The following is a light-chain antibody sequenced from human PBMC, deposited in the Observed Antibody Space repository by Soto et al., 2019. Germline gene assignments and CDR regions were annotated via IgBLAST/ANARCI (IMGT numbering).Light chain of an antibody. J-gene: IGKJ2*01. V-gene: IGKV4-1*01. Sequence: DIVMTQSPDSLAVSLGERATINCKSSQSVLYSSNNKNYLAWYQQRPGQPPKLLIYWVSTRESGVPDRFSGSGSGTDFTLTITSLQAEDLAVYYCQQYESTPPTFGQGTKLEIK. CDR3: QQYESTPPT. CDR2: WVS. CDR1: QSVLYSSNNKNY.